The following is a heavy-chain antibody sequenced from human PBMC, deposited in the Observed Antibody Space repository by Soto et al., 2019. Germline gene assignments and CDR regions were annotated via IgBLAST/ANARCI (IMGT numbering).Heavy chain of an antibody. J-gene: IGHJ6*02. V-gene: IGHV3-74*01. CDR1: GFTFSSYW. Sequence: EVQLVESGGGLVQPGGSLRLSCAASGFTFSSYWMHWVRQAPGKGLVWVSRINSDGSRKSYADSGQGRFTISRDNAKNTLYLQMNSLRAEDTAVYYCARRRMAYYGMDVWGQGTTVTVSS. CDR3: ARRRMAYYGMDV. D-gene: IGHD2-15*01. CDR2: INSDGSRK.